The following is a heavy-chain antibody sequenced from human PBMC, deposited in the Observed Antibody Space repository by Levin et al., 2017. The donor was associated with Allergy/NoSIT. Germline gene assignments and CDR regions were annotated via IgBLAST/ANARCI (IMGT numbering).Heavy chain of an antibody. J-gene: IGHJ5*01. Sequence: PGGSLRLSCAASGFAFSNYGMHWVRQAPGKGLEWVAVIPHDGTNKYYADSVKGRFTISRDNSKNTLYLQMNSLRDEDTAVYYCARGGGSMVRGIIICWWFDSWGQGAQVTVSS. D-gene: IGHD3-10*01. CDR2: IPHDGTNK. CDR3: ARGGGSMVRGIIICWWFDS. V-gene: IGHV3-30*03. CDR1: GFAFSNYG.